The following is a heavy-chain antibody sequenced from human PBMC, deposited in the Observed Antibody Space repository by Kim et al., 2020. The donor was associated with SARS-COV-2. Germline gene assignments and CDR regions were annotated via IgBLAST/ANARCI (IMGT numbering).Heavy chain of an antibody. D-gene: IGHD3-10*01. CDR3: ASGGRTYADYYYGMDV. CDR1: GFTFSSYW. Sequence: GGSLRLSCAASGFTFSSYWMTWVRQAPGKGLEWVANIKEDGSEKYYVDSVKGRFTISRDNAENSLYLQMNSLRAEDTAVYYCASGGRTYADYYYGMDVWGQGTTVTVSS. V-gene: IGHV3-7*03. J-gene: IGHJ6*02. CDR2: IKEDGSEK.